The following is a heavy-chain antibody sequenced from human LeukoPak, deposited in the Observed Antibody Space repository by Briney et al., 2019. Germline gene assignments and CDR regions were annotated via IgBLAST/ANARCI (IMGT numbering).Heavy chain of an antibody. J-gene: IGHJ6*03. CDR2: IYYSGST. CDR3: ARARLDPRNYYDSSGYSPPSAYYYYMDV. Sequence: SETLSLTCTVSGGSISSSSYYWSWIRQHPGKGLEWIGYIYYSGSTYYNPSLKSRVTISVDTSKNQFSLKLSSVTAADTAVYYCARARLDPRNYYDSSGYSPPSAYYYYMDVWGKGTTVTVSS. CDR1: GGSISSSSYY. V-gene: IGHV4-31*02. D-gene: IGHD3-22*01.